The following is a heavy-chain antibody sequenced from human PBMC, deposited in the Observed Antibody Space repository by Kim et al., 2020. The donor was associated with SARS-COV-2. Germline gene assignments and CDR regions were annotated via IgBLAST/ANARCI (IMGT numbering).Heavy chain of an antibody. CDR1: GYTFTSYG. V-gene: IGHV1-18*01. D-gene: IGHD3-16*01. Sequence: ASVKVSCKASGYTFTSYGISWVRQAPGQGLEWMGWISAYNGNTNYAQKLQGRVTMTTDTSTSTAYMELRSLRSDDTAVYYCARPLNMITFGGVKPGRFGGYYGMDVWGQGTTVTVSS. CDR2: ISAYNGNT. CDR3: ARPLNMITFGGVKPGRFGGYYGMDV. J-gene: IGHJ6*02.